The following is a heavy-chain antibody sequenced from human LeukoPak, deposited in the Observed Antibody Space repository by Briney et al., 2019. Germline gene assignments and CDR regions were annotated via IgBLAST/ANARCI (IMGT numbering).Heavy chain of an antibody. CDR3: ARDGRDGYKTETDAFDI. Sequence: ASVKVSCKASGYTFTGYYMHWVRQAPGQGLEWMGWINPNSGGTNYAQKFQGRVTMTRDTSISTAYMELSRLRSDDTAVYYCARDGRDGYKTETDAFDIWGQGTMVTVSS. V-gene: IGHV1-2*02. J-gene: IGHJ3*02. CDR2: INPNSGGT. D-gene: IGHD5-24*01. CDR1: GYTFTGYY.